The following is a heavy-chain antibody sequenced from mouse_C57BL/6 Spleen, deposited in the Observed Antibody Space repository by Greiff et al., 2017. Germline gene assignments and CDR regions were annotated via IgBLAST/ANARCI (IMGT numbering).Heavy chain of an antibody. CDR2: IYPGSGNT. D-gene: IGHD1-1*01. Sequence: QVRLQQSGAELVRPGASVKLSCKASGYTFTDYYINWVKQRPGQGLEWIARIYPGSGNTYYNEKFKGKATLTAEKSSSTAYMQLSSLTSEDSAVYFCARDITTYYAMDYWGQGTSVTVSS. CDR3: ARDITTYYAMDY. V-gene: IGHV1-76*01. CDR1: GYTFTDYY. J-gene: IGHJ4*01.